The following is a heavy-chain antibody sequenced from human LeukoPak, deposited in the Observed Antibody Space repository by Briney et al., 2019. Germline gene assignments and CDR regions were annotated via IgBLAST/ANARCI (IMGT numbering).Heavy chain of an antibody. CDR3: ARWGYGSGTYPTYYFDF. J-gene: IGHJ4*02. CDR1: GFTDSDSY. D-gene: IGHD3-10*01. CDR2: LYSSGST. V-gene: IGHV3-53*01. Sequence: GGSLRLSCAASGFTDSDSYMNWVRQAPGKGLEWVSVLYSSGSTYYADSVKGRFTISRDNSKNTLYLQMNTLRAEDTAVYYCARWGYGSGTYPTYYFDFWGQGTLVTVSS.